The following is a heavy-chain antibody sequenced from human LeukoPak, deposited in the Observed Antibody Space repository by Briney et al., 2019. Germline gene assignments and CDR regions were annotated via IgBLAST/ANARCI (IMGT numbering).Heavy chain of an antibody. Sequence: SETLSLTCTVSGGSISNYYWSWVRQPPGKGLEWIGYIYYSGSTYYNPSLKSRVTISVDTSKNQFPLKLSSVTAADTAVYYCARTTEAHSWRTRYYDYYMDVWGKGTTVTVSS. V-gene: IGHV4-59*01. D-gene: IGHD6-13*01. CDR2: IYYSGST. CDR3: ARTTEAHSWRTRYYDYYMDV. J-gene: IGHJ6*03. CDR1: GGSISNYY.